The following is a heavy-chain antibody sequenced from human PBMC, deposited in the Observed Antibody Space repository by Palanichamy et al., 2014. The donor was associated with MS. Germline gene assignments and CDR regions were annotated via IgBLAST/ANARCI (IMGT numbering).Heavy chain of an antibody. CDR2: FYYTGST. J-gene: IGHJ4*02. CDR1: GGSISSSSYY. Sequence: QLQLQESGPGLVKPSETLSLTCTVSGGSISSSSYYWGWIRQPPGKGLEWIGTFYYTGSTYYNPPLKSRVTISVDTSKNRFSLKLSSVTAADTAVYYCASRRRIYGDYSDWGQGTLVTVSS. CDR3: ASRRRIYGDYSD. D-gene: IGHD4-17*01. V-gene: IGHV4-39*01.